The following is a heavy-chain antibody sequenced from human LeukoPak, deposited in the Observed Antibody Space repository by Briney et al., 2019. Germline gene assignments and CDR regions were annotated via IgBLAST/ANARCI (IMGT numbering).Heavy chain of an antibody. J-gene: IGHJ4*02. Sequence: GESLKISCKGSGYSFTSYWIGWVRQMPGKGLEWMGIIYPGDSDTRYSPSFQGQVTISADKSISTAYLQWSSLKASDTAMYYRATLGYCSGGSCSYFDYWGQGTLVTVSS. CDR1: GYSFTSYW. CDR3: ATLGYCSGGSCSYFDY. V-gene: IGHV5-51*01. D-gene: IGHD2-15*01. CDR2: IYPGDSDT.